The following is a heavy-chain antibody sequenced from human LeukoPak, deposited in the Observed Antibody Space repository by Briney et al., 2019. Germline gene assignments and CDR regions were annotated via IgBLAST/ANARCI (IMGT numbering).Heavy chain of an antibody. D-gene: IGHD3-10*01. V-gene: IGHV3-7*02. Sequence: PGGSLRLSCVASGFTFSSYEMNWVRQAPGRGLEWVANINQDGSEKYYVDSVKGRFTISRDNAKNSLYLQMNSLRAEDTAVYYCAVAYYYGSGDAFDIWGQGTKVTVSS. J-gene: IGHJ3*02. CDR2: INQDGSEK. CDR1: GFTFSSYE. CDR3: AVAYYYGSGDAFDI.